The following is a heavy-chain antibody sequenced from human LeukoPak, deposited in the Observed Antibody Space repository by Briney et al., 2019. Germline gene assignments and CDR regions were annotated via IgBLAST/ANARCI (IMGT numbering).Heavy chain of an antibody. V-gene: IGHV4-59*08. CDR2: VYYTGGET. CDR1: GGSINSYY. D-gene: IGHD1/OR15-1a*01. J-gene: IGHJ3*02. Sequence: SETLSLTCTVSGGSINSYYWSWIRQPPGKGLEWIGYVYYTGGETNYNPSLKSRLTISVDTSKNRFSLMLTSVTAADTAVYYCARQPVRTAAFDIWAQGTMVTVSS. CDR3: ARQPVRTAAFDI.